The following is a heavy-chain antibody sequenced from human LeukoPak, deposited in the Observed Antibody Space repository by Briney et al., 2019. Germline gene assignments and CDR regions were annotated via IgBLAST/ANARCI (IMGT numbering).Heavy chain of an antibody. CDR2: IKQDGSEK. V-gene: IGHV3-7*01. D-gene: IGHD7-27*01. Sequence: GGSLRLSCAASRFTFSSYWMSWVRQAPGKGLEWVANIKQDGSEKYYVDSVKGRFAISRDNAKNSLYLQMNSLRAEDTAVYYCARANWGYYYFDYWGQGTLVTVSS. CDR3: ARANWGYYYFDY. CDR1: RFTFSSYW. J-gene: IGHJ4*02.